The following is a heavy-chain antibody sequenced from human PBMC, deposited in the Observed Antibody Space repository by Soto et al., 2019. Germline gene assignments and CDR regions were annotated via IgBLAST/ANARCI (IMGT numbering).Heavy chain of an antibody. Sequence: PSEILSLTCTVSGGSISSYYWSWIRQPPGKGLEWIGYIYYSGSTNYNPSLKGRVTISVDTSKNQFSLKLSSVTAADTAVYYCARDQRYSSGWYNWFDPWGQGTLVTVSS. CDR2: IYYSGST. J-gene: IGHJ5*02. CDR3: ARDQRYSSGWYNWFDP. D-gene: IGHD6-19*01. V-gene: IGHV4-59*01. CDR1: GGSISSYY.